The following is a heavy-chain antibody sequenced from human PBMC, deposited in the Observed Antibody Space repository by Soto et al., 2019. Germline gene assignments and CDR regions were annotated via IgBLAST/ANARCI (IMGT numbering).Heavy chain of an antibody. CDR1: GGSVNNANYF. D-gene: IGHD4-17*01. CDR3: ARDADYGGSRGGMDV. J-gene: IGHJ6*02. CDR2: IYYSGST. V-gene: IGHV4-31*03. Sequence: QVRLEESGPGLVKPSVTLSLICSVSGGSVNNANYFWNWIRHHPENGLEWIGYIYYSGSTRYNPSFKTRATLSIDTSKTQFSLRLNSVTVADTAVYFCARDADYGGSRGGMDVWGRGTTVTVSS.